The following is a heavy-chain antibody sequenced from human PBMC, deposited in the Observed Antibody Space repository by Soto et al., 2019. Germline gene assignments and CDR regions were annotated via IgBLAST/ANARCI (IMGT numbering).Heavy chain of an antibody. J-gene: IGHJ6*02. D-gene: IGHD6-6*01. CDR2: IYYSGST. CDR3: ARTGSSSSGFLYYYYGMDV. CDR1: GGSIRSGDYY. V-gene: IGHV4-30-4*01. Sequence: LFGGSIRSGDYYWSWIRQPPGKGLEWIGYIYYSGSTYYNPSLKSRVTISVDTSKNQFSLKLSSVTAADTAVYYCARTGSSSSGFLYYYYGMDVWGQGTTVTVSS.